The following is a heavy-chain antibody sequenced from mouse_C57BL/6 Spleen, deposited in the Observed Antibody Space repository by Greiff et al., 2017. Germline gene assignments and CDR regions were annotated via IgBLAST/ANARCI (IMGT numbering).Heavy chain of an antibody. CDR2: ISSGGDYI. Sequence: EVMLVESGEGLVKPGGSLKLSCAASGFTFSSYAMSWVRQTPEKRLEWVAYISSGGDYIYYADTVKGRFTISRDNARNTLYLQMSSLKSEDTAMYYCTRDQGYGSSSWFAYWGQGALVTVSA. CDR3: TRDQGYGSSSWFAY. V-gene: IGHV5-9-1*02. D-gene: IGHD1-1*01. CDR1: GFTFSSYA. J-gene: IGHJ3*01.